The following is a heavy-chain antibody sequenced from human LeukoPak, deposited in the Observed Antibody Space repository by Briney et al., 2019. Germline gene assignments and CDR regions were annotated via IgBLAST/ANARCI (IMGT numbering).Heavy chain of an antibody. J-gene: IGHJ4*02. V-gene: IGHV1-18*01. CDR3: ARDEEYCSSTSCPGGVDTANY. D-gene: IGHD2-2*01. CDR1: GYTFTSYG. CDR2: ISAYNGNT. Sequence: GASVKVSCKASGYTFTSYGISWVRQAPGQGLEWMGWISAYNGNTNYAQKLQGRVTMTTGTSTSTAYMELRSLRSDDTAVYYCARDEEYCSSTSCPGGVDTANYWGQGTLVTVSS.